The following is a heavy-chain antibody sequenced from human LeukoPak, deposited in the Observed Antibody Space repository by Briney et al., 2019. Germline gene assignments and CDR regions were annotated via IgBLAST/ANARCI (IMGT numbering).Heavy chain of an antibody. Sequence: SQTLSLTCTVSGGSISSGSYYWSWIRQPAGKGLEWIGRIYTSGSTNYNPSLKSRVTISVDTSKNQFSLKLSSVTAADTAVYYCARDYGVHFDYWGQGTLVTVSS. CDR2: IYTSGST. CDR1: GGSISSGSYY. D-gene: IGHD4-17*01. V-gene: IGHV4-61*02. J-gene: IGHJ4*02. CDR3: ARDYGVHFDY.